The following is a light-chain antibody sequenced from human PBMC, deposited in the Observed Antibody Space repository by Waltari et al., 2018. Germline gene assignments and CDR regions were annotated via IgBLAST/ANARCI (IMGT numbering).Light chain of an antibody. CDR2: WAS. V-gene: IGKV4-1*01. CDR1: EGPLYTSNHQNF. Sequence: DIVMTQSPESLAVSLGERATITCRSSEGPLYTSNHQNFLAWYQRKAGQPPKLLFYWASVRESGVPDRFSASGSGTDFILSISSLQAEDVAVYYCQQYYTSPLTFGGGTKVEIK. J-gene: IGKJ4*01. CDR3: QQYYTSPLT.